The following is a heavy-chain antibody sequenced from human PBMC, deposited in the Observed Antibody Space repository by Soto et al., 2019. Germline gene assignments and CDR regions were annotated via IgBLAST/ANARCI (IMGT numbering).Heavy chain of an antibody. V-gene: IGHV3-30*03. CDR3: AHARDDNKWANYYGLDV. J-gene: IGHJ6*02. D-gene: IGHD3-22*01. Sequence: PGGSLRLSCAASGFIFADYGMHWVRQAPGKGLEWVALITYEGRNKYYADAVKGRFTISRDNAKNMVSLQMDSLRAEDTAAYYCAHARDDNKWANYYGLDVLGQGTTVTVSS. CDR1: GFIFADYG. CDR2: ITYEGRNK.